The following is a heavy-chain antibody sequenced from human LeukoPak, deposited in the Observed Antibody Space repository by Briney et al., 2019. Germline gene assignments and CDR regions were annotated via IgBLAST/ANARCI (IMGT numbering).Heavy chain of an antibody. CDR1: GGSISSYY. CDR2: IYTSGST. J-gene: IGHJ4*02. V-gene: IGHV4-4*07. D-gene: IGHD6-19*01. CDR3: ARVRGSGWSFDY. Sequence: WETLSLTCTVPGGSISSYYWSWIRQPAGKGLEWIGRIYTSGSTNYNPSLKSRVTMSVDTSKNQFSLKLSSVTAADTAVYYCARVRGSGWSFDYWGQGTLVTVSS.